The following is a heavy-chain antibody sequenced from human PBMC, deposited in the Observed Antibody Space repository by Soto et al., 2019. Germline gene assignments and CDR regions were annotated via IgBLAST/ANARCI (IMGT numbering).Heavy chain of an antibody. V-gene: IGHV4-59*01. CDR2: IYYSGST. CDR1: GGSISSYY. Sequence: SETLSLTCTVSGGSISSYYWSWIRQPPGKGLEWIGYIYYSGSTNYNPSLKSRVTISVDTSKNQFSLKLSSVTAADTAVYYCARGYSYYYMNVWGKGTTVTVSS. J-gene: IGHJ6*03. CDR3: ARGYSYYYMNV.